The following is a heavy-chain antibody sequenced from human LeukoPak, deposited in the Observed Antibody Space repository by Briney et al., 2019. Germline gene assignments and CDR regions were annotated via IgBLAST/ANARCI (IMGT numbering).Heavy chain of an antibody. CDR2: ISWDGGST. CDR3: AKDIWGATILGGFDY. V-gene: IGHV3-43D*03. D-gene: IGHD1-26*01. J-gene: IGHJ4*02. CDR1: GFTFDDYA. Sequence: PGRSLRLSCAASGFTFDDYAMHWVRQAPGKGLEWVSLISWDGGSTYYADSVKGRFTISRDNSKNSLYLQMNSLRAEDTALYYCAKDIWGATILGGFDYWGQGTLVTVSS.